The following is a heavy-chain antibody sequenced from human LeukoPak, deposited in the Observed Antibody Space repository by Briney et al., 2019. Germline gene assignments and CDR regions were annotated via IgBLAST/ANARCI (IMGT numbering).Heavy chain of an antibody. CDR3: ARDPFRTDWVTAGRTVYQRPPVYFDY. D-gene: IGHD2-2*01. Sequence: ASVKVSCKASGGTFSSYAISWVRQAPGQGLEWMGGIIPIFGTANYAQKSQGRVTITADESTSTAYMELSSLRSEDTAVYYCARDPFRTDWVTAGRTVYQRPPVYFDYWGQGTLVTVSS. CDR1: GGTFSSYA. V-gene: IGHV1-69*13. CDR2: IIPIFGTA. J-gene: IGHJ4*02.